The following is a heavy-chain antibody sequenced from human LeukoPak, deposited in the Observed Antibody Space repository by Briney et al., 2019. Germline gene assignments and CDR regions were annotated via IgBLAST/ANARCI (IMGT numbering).Heavy chain of an antibody. Sequence: SETLSLTCAVYGGSFSGYYWSWIRQPPGKGREWIGEINHSGSTNYNPSLKSRVTISVDTSKNQFSLKLSSVTAAETAVYYCARGWVRPARLDYWGQGTLVTVSS. V-gene: IGHV4-34*01. J-gene: IGHJ4*02. CDR1: GGSFSGYY. CDR3: ARGWVRPARLDY. CDR2: INHSGST. D-gene: IGHD5-12*01.